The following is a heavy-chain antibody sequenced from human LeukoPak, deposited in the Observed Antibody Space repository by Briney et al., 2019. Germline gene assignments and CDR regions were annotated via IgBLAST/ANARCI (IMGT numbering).Heavy chain of an antibody. Sequence: GGSLRLSCAASGFTFSSYWMSWVRQAPGKGLEWVANIKQDGSEKYYVDSVKGRFTISRDNAKNSLYLQINSLRAEDTAVYYCARDQAASQVYYFDYWGQGTLVTVSS. CDR3: ARDQAASQVYYFDY. J-gene: IGHJ4*02. D-gene: IGHD2-15*01. V-gene: IGHV3-7*01. CDR2: IKQDGSEK. CDR1: GFTFSSYW.